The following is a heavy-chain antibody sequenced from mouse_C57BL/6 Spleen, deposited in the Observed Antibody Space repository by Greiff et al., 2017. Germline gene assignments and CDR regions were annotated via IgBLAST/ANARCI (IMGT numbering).Heavy chain of an antibody. Sequence: VQLQQPGAELVKPGASVKMSCKASGYTFPSYWITWVKQRPGQGLEWIGDLYPGRGSTNSNEKFKSKATLTVDTSSSTAYLPLSSLTSEDSAVYYCARTYYYGSSSWFAYWGQGTLVTVSA. D-gene: IGHD1-1*01. J-gene: IGHJ3*01. V-gene: IGHV1-55*01. CDR3: ARTYYYGSSSWFAY. CDR1: GYTFPSYW. CDR2: LYPGRGST.